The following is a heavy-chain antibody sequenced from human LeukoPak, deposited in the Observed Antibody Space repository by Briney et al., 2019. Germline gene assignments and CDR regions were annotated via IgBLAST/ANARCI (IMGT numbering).Heavy chain of an antibody. D-gene: IGHD1-26*01. J-gene: IGHJ4*02. CDR1: GFTFSRFS. V-gene: IGHV3-21*01. Sequence: GGSLTLSCAVSGFTFSRFSMTWFRQAPGKGLEWVSSISSSSSYIYYRDSVKGRFTISRDNAKNSLYLQMHSLRAEDTAVYYCALVGATSWAPFDYWGQGTLVTVSS. CDR2: ISSSSSYI. CDR3: ALVGATSWAPFDY.